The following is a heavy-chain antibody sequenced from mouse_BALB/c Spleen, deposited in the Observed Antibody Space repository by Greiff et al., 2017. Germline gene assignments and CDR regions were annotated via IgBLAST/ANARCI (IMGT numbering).Heavy chain of an antibody. CDR1: GFSLTDYG. D-gene: IGHD1-1*01. V-gene: IGHV2-6-5*01. CDR2: IWGGGST. CDR3: AKHPYGSSPYYFDY. Sequence: VQGVESGPGLVAPSQSLSITCTVSGFSLTDYGVSWIRQPPGKGLEWLGVIWGGGSTYYNSALKSRLSISKDNSKSQVFLKMNSLQTDDTAMYYCAKHPYGSSPYYFDYWGQGTTLTVSS. J-gene: IGHJ2*01.